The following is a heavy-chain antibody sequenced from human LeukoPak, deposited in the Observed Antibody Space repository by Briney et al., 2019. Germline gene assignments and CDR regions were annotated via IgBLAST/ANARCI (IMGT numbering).Heavy chain of an antibody. CDR3: TKRITATAPFDS. CDR2: LSGSGITT. V-gene: IGHV3-23*01. D-gene: IGHD4-17*01. Sequence: GGSLRLSCAVSGLTVSSYYMSWVRQAPGKGLEWVSTLSGSGITTYYADSVRGRFTISRDNSKNTVYLQMNSLTVEDTALYYCTKRITATAPFDSWGQGALVIVSS. CDR1: GLTVSSYY. J-gene: IGHJ4*02.